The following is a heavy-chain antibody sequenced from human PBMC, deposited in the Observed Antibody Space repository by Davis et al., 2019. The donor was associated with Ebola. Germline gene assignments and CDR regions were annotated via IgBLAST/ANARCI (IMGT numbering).Heavy chain of an antibody. J-gene: IGHJ4*02. CDR2: IRSKAYGGTT. V-gene: IGHV3-49*04. Sequence: PGGSLRLSCTASGFTFGDYAMSWVRQAPGKGLEWVGFIRSKAYGGTTEYAASVKGRFTISRDDSKSIAYLQMNSLKTEDTAVYYCTRDTYDYVGDYWGQGTLVTVSS. CDR1: GFTFGDYA. D-gene: IGHD3-16*01. CDR3: TRDTYDYVGDY.